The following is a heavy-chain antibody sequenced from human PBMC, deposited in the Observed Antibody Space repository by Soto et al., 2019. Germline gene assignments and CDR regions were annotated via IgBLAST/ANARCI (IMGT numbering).Heavy chain of an antibody. D-gene: IGHD6-6*01. V-gene: IGHV4-59*01. CDR1: GGSISSYY. Sequence: PSETLSLTCTVSGGSISSYYWSWIRQPPGKGLEWIGYIYYSGSTNYNPSLKSRVTISVDTSKNQYSLKLSSVTAADTAVYYCARGVEYSSPPGEYYFDYWGQGTLVTVSS. CDR2: IYYSGST. J-gene: IGHJ4*02. CDR3: ARGVEYSSPPGEYYFDY.